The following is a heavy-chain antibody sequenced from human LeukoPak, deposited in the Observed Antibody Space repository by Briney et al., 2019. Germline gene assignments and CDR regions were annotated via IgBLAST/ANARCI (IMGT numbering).Heavy chain of an antibody. Sequence: SETLSLTCTVSGGSINNYFWSWIRQPAGQGVEWIGRIYTNGDTRYNPSLKSRVTLSVDTSKNQLSLKLMSMTAADTAVYYCAGAAAAAGGQYFDYWGQGTLVTVSS. CDR2: IYTNGDT. V-gene: IGHV4-4*07. J-gene: IGHJ4*02. D-gene: IGHD6-13*01. CDR1: GGSINNYF. CDR3: AGAAAAAGGQYFDY.